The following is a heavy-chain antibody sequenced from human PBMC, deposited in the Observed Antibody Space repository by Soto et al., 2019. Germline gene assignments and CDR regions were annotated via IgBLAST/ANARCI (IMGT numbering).Heavy chain of an antibody. CDR2: IKSKTDGGTT. J-gene: IGHJ4*02. Sequence: EVQLVESGGGLVKPGGSLRLSCPPSGFTFSNAWMSWVRQAPGKGLEWVGGIKSKTDGGTTDYAAPVKGRFTISRDDSKNTLYLQMNSLKTEDTAVYYCTTLDYQTDYWGQGTLVTVSS. D-gene: IGHD4-17*01. V-gene: IGHV3-15*01. CDR1: GFTFSNAW. CDR3: TTLDYQTDY.